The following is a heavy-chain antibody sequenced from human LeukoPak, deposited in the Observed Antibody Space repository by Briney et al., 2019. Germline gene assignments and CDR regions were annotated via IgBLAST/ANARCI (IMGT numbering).Heavy chain of an antibody. Sequence: ASVKVSCKASGYTFTSYAMNWVRQAPGQGLEWMGWINTNTGNPTYAQGFTGRFVFSLDTSVSTAYLQISSLKAEDTAVYYCAKDPADILTGPAVDWGQGTLVTVSS. CDR3: AKDPADILTGPAVD. V-gene: IGHV7-4-1*02. J-gene: IGHJ4*02. CDR2: INTNTGNP. D-gene: IGHD3-9*01. CDR1: GYTFTSYA.